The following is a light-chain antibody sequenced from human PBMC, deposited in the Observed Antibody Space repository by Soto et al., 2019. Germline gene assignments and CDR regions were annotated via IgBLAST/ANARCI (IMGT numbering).Light chain of an antibody. J-gene: IGLJ2*01. V-gene: IGLV2-14*01. Sequence: QSALTQPASVSGSPGQSITISCAGTLRDVGAYNLVSWYQQHPGRAPQLIIYEVRNRPSGISFRVSGSKSGNTASLTISGLQAEDEADYYCSSYTSKSSLIFGGGTQLTVL. CDR1: LRDVGAYNL. CDR3: SSYTSKSSLI. CDR2: EVR.